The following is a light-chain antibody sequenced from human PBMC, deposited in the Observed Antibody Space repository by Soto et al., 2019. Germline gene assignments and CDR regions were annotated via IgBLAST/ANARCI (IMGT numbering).Light chain of an antibody. CDR1: RSVSSN. J-gene: IGKJ3*01. CDR3: QQYNNWPFT. CDR2: GAS. Sequence: EIVMTQSPATLSVSPGERATLSCRASRSVSSNLAWYQQKPGQAPRLLIYGASTRATGIPARFSGSGSGTEFTLTISSLQSEDFAVYYRQQYNNWPFTFGPGTKVDIK. V-gene: IGKV3D-15*01.